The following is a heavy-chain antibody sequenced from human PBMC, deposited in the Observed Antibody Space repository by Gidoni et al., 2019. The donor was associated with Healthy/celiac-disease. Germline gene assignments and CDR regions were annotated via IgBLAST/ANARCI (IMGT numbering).Heavy chain of an antibody. CDR1: GFTFRSYG. CDR2: ISYDGSNK. D-gene: IGHD3-22*01. CDR3: EKAGLKWLLLSLDY. J-gene: IGHJ4*02. Sequence: VQLVESGGGVVQPGRSLRLSCAASGFTFRSYGMHWVRQAPGKGLEWVAVISYDGSNKYYADSVKGRFTISRENSKNTLYLQMNSLRAEDTDVYYCEKAGLKWLLLSLDYWGQGTLVTVSS. V-gene: IGHV3-30*18.